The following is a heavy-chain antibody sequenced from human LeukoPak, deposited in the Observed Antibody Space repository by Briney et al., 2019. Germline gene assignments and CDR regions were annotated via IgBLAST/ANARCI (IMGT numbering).Heavy chain of an antibody. D-gene: IGHD5-18*01. Sequence: SVKVSCKASGYTFTSYGISWVRQAPGQGLEWMGRIIPILGIANYAQKFQGRVTITADKSTSTAYMELSSLRSEDTAVYYCASLGYSYGGTQADYWGQGTLVTVSS. CDR3: ASLGYSYGGTQADY. J-gene: IGHJ4*02. V-gene: IGHV1-69*04. CDR1: GYTFTSYG. CDR2: IIPILGIA.